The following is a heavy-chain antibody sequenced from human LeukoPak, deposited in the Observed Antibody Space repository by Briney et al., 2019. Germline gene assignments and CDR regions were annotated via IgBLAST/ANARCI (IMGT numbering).Heavy chain of an antibody. CDR3: AKDQAAAGIGWFDP. CDR2: ISYDGSNK. Sequence: GGSLRLSCAASGFTFSSYAMHWVRQAPGKGLEWVAVISYDGSNKYYADSVKGRFTISRDNSKNTLYLQMNSLRAEDTAVYYCAKDQAAAGIGWFDPWGQGTLVTVSS. CDR1: GFTFSSYA. V-gene: IGHV3-30-3*01. D-gene: IGHD6-13*01. J-gene: IGHJ5*02.